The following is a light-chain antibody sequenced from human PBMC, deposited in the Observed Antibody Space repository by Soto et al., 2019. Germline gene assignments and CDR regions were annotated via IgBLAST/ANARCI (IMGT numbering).Light chain of an antibody. J-gene: IGKJ1*01. CDR3: LQTSTGPRT. Sequence: DIQMTQSPSSVSASVGDRFTISCRARQAIGNFLAWYQPTPGKAPRLLIHGASSLSREIPSRFSGGGTGTHFTRTISGLQPEDLATYFGLQTSTGPRTFGQGTKV. V-gene: IGKV1-12*01. CDR1: QAIGNF. CDR2: GAS.